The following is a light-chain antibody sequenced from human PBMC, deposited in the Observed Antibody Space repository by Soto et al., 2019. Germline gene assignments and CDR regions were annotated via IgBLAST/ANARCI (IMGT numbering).Light chain of an antibody. J-gene: IGKJ1*01. V-gene: IGKV3-20*01. CDR3: QQYGSLWT. CDR2: GAS. CDR1: QSVTSNY. Sequence: EIVLTQSPDTLSLSPGDRATLSCRASQSVTSNYLAWYQQKPGQAPRLLTYGASNRATDIPDRFSGSGSGTDFTLTISRLEPEDFAVYYCQQYGSLWTFGQGTKVEIK.